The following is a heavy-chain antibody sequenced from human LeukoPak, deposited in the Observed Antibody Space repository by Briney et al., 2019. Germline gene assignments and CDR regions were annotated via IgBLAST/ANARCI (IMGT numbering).Heavy chain of an antibody. Sequence: GGSLRLSCAASGFTFSSYAMSWVRQAPEKGLEWVSAISGSGGSTYYADSVKGRFTISRDNSKNTLYLQMNSLRAEDTAVYYCAKGHDYGDYGIDYWGQGTLVTVSS. CDR3: AKGHDYGDYGIDY. D-gene: IGHD4-17*01. CDR2: ISGSGGST. V-gene: IGHV3-23*01. CDR1: GFTFSSYA. J-gene: IGHJ4*02.